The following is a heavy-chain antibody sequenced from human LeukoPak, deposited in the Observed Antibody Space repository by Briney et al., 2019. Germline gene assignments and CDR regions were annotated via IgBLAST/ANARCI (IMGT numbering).Heavy chain of an antibody. CDR1: GFTFSGSA. J-gene: IGHJ6*03. CDR3: TRQGYCSGGSCCYYYYYMDV. D-gene: IGHD2-15*01. Sequence: GGPLKLSCAASGFTFSGSAMHWVRKASGKGLEWVGRIRSKANSYATAYAASVKGRFTISRDDSKNTAYLQMNSLKTEDTAVYYCTRQGYCSGGSCCYYYYYMDVWGKGTTVTVSS. V-gene: IGHV3-73*01. CDR2: IRSKANSYAT.